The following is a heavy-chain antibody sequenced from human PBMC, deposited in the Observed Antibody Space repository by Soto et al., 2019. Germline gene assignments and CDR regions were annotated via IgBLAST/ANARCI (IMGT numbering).Heavy chain of an antibody. Sequence: SLRLSCAASGFTFSDNYMSWIRQAPGKGLEWVSYISSSGSIIYYADSVKGRFTISRDNAKNSLYLQMNSLRAEDTAVYYCARDLGYYESDGYFDYWGQGALVTVYS. CDR3: ARDLGYYESDGYFDY. CDR1: GFTFSDNY. D-gene: IGHD3-22*01. V-gene: IGHV3-11*01. J-gene: IGHJ4*02. CDR2: ISSSGSII.